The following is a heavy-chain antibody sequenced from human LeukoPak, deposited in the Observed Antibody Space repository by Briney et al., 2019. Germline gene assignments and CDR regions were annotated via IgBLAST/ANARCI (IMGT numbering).Heavy chain of an antibody. Sequence: SETLSLTCTISGGSISSSRYYWSWIRQPPGKGLEWIGYIYYSGSTNYNPSLKSRVTISVDTSKNQFSLKLSSVTAADTAVYYCASQVPAAMGHWYFDLWSRGTLVTVSS. J-gene: IGHJ2*01. CDR2: IYYSGST. CDR1: GGSISSSRYY. V-gene: IGHV4-61*01. D-gene: IGHD2-2*01. CDR3: ASQVPAAMGHWYFDL.